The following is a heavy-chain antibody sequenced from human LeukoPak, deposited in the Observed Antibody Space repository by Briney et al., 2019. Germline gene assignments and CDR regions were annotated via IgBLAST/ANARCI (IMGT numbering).Heavy chain of an antibody. CDR3: ASRKDYYGSGSLFTP. V-gene: IGHV4-34*01. D-gene: IGHD3-10*01. J-gene: IGHJ5*02. CDR2: INHSGST. Sequence: SETLSLTCAVYGGSFSGYYWSWIRQPPGKGLEWIGEINHSGSTNYNPSLKSRVTISVDTSKNQFSLKLSSVTAADTAVYYCASRKDYYGSGSLFTPWGQGTLVTVSS. CDR1: GGSFSGYY.